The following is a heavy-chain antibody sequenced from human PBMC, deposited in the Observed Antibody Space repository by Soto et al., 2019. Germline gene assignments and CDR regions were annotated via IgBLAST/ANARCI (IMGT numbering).Heavy chain of an antibody. Sequence: GGALRISCAASGFKLSDYYRSWVRQAPGKGLEWVSDISYDGSNKYYADSVKGRFTISRDNSKNTLYLQMNSLRAEDTAVYYCLGSSSRDYYYYGMDVWGQGTTVTVSS. CDR3: LGSSSRDYYYYGMDV. D-gene: IGHD6-13*01. V-gene: IGHV3-30*03. CDR1: GFKLSDYY. J-gene: IGHJ6*02. CDR2: ISYDGSNK.